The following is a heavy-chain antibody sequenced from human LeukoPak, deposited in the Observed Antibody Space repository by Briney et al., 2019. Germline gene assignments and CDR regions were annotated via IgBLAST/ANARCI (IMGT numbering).Heavy chain of an antibody. CDR1: RYSLTGYY. Sequence: VAALKVSSKASRYSLTGYYIHWGRQAPRQGVEWMGRIIPNSGGTNYAQKYQGRVTMTRDTSISTANMELKRQRSDDTAVYCCARGRLVIMPSGPLIFDYWGQGTLVTVSS. D-gene: IGHD3-9*01. V-gene: IGHV1-2*06. CDR3: ARGRLVIMPSGPLIFDY. CDR2: IIPNSGGT. J-gene: IGHJ4*02.